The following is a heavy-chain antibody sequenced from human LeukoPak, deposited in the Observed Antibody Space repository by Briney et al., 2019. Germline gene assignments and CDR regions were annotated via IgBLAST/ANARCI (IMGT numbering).Heavy chain of an antibody. Sequence: SETLSLTCTVSGYSISSGYYWGWIRQPPGKGLEWIGSIYHSGSTYYNPSLKSRVTTSVDTSKNQFSLKLSSVTAADTAVYYCARARREMVDYWGQGTLVTVSS. V-gene: IGHV4-38-2*02. CDR2: IYHSGST. D-gene: IGHD5-24*01. CDR1: GYSISSGYY. CDR3: ARARREMVDY. J-gene: IGHJ4*02.